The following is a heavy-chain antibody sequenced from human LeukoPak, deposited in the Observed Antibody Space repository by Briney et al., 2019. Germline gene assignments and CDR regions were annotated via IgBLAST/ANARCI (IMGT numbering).Heavy chain of an antibody. J-gene: IGHJ3*02. D-gene: IGHD6-13*01. Sequence: PSETLSLTCTVSGGSISSSYWSWIRQPPGKGLEWIGYIYYTGSTDYNPSLRSRVTISVDTSKNQFSLRLSSVTAADTAVYYCARDRGGIAAAGAFDIWGQGTMVTVSP. CDR1: GGSISSSY. CDR3: ARDRGGIAAAGAFDI. CDR2: IYYTGST. V-gene: IGHV4-59*01.